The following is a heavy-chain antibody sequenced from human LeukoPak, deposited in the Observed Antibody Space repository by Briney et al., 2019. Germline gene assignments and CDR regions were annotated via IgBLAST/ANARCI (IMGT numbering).Heavy chain of an antibody. Sequence: ASVKVSCKAPGHTFTGYYMHWVRQAPGQGLEWMGWISAYNGNTNYAQKLQGRVTMTTDTSTSTAYMELRSLRSDDTAVYYCARDSRAEYCSSTSCIGGFDPWGQGTLVTVSS. V-gene: IGHV1-18*04. CDR1: GHTFTGYY. CDR3: ARDSRAEYCSSTSCIGGFDP. J-gene: IGHJ5*02. D-gene: IGHD2-2*01. CDR2: ISAYNGNT.